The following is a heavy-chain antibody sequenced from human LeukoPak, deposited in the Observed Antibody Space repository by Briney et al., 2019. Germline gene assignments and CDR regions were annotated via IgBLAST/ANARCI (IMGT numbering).Heavy chain of an antibody. V-gene: IGHV4-4*07. D-gene: IGHD2/OR15-2a*01. CDR2: IYTSGST. Sequence: SETLSLTCTVSDGSISSYYWSWIRQPAGKGLEWIGRIYTSGSTNYNPSLKSRVTMSVDTSKNQFSLKLSSVTAADTAVYYCARESYLNYYYYYMDVWGKGTTVTISS. CDR1: DGSISSYY. CDR3: ARESYLNYYYYYMDV. J-gene: IGHJ6*03.